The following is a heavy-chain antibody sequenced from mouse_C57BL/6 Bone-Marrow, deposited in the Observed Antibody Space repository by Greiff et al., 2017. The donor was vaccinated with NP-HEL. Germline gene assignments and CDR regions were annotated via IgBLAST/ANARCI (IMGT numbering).Heavy chain of an antibody. D-gene: IGHD1-1*01. J-gene: IGHJ2*01. V-gene: IGHV1-52*01. CDR2: IDPSDSET. CDR3: AREGIYYYGSSRFDY. Sequence: QVQLQQPGAELVRPGSSVKLSCKASGYTFTSYWMHWVKQRPIQGLEWIGNIDPSDSETHYNQKFKDKATLTVDKSSSPAYMQLISLTSEDSAVYYCAREGIYYYGSSRFDYWGQGTTLTVSS. CDR1: GYTFTSYW.